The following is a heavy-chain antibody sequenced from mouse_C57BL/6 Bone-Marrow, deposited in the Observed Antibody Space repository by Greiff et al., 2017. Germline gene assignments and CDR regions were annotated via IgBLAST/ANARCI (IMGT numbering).Heavy chain of an antibody. CDR1: GYTFTSYG. D-gene: IGHD2-12*01. V-gene: IGHV1-81*01. Sequence: VQLQQSGAELARPGASVKLSCKASGYTFTSYGISWVKQRTGQGLEWIGEIYPRTGNTYYNQKFKGKATLTADKSSSTAYMELRSLTSEDSAVYVCARWGDNYDVLDYWGQGTTLTVSS. CDR3: ARWGDNYDVLDY. J-gene: IGHJ2*01. CDR2: IYPRTGNT.